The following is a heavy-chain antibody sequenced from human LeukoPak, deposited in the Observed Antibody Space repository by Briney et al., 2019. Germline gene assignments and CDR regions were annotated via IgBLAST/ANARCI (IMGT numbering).Heavy chain of an antibody. Sequence: GGSLRLSCAASGFTLRSYTMNWVRQAPGKGLEWVSSIGISSNKIYYADSVKGRFIISRDNAKNSLYLQMNSLRAEDTAVYYCATYSSLNRREFQFWGQGTLLTVSS. CDR3: ATYSSLNRREFQF. CDR2: IGISSNKI. J-gene: IGHJ1*01. V-gene: IGHV3-21*01. CDR1: GFTLRSYT. D-gene: IGHD3-22*01.